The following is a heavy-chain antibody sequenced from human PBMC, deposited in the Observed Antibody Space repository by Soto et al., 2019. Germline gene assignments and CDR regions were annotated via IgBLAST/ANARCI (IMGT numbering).Heavy chain of an antibody. CDR2: ISWNSGSI. CDR3: AKDMVGATQTPSLDY. V-gene: IGHV3-9*01. D-gene: IGHD1-26*01. Sequence: PGGSLRLSCAASGFTFDDYAMHWVRQAPGKGLEWVSGISWNSGSIGYADSVKGRFTISRDNAKNSLYLQMNSLRAEDTALYYCAKDMVGATQTPSLDYWGQGTLVTVSS. CDR1: GFTFDDYA. J-gene: IGHJ4*02.